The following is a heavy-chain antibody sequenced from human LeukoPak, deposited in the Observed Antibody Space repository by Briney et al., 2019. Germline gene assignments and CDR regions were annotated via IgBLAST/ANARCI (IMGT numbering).Heavy chain of an antibody. J-gene: IGHJ6*03. CDR1: GGSISSYY. Sequence: PSETLSLTCTVSGGSISSYYWSWIRQPPGKGLEWIGYIYYSGSTNYNPSLKSRVTISVDTSKNQFPLKLSSVTAADTAVYYCASLRVGSSFGYQFYMDVWGKGTTVTVSS. CDR2: IYYSGST. CDR3: ASLRVGSSFGYQFYMDV. V-gene: IGHV4-59*01. D-gene: IGHD6-13*01.